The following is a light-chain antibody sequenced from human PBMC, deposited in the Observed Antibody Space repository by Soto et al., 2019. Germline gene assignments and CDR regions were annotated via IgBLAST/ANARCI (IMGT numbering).Light chain of an antibody. V-gene: IGLV2-14*01. CDR3: SSYTSSSTLV. Sequence: QSALTQPASVSGSPGQSITISCTGSSSDVGGYNYVSWYQQHPGKAPKLMIYDVTHRPSGVFNRFSGSKSGNTASLTISGLQAEDEADYYCSSYTSSSTLVFGGGTKLTVL. J-gene: IGLJ2*01. CDR2: DVT. CDR1: SSDVGGYNY.